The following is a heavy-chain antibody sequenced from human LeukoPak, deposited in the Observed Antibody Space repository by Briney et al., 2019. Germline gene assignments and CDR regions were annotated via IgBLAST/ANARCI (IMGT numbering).Heavy chain of an antibody. V-gene: IGHV4-4*07. CDR3: ARGYPGGYCSSTSCYKLMGAFDI. CDR2: IYTSGST. CDR1: GGSISSYY. D-gene: IGHD2-2*02. J-gene: IGHJ3*02. Sequence: PSETLSLTCTVSGGSISSYYWSWIRQPAGKGLEWIGRIYTSGSTNYNPSLKSRVTMSVDTSKNQFSLKLSSVTAADTAVYYCARGYPGGYCSSTSCYKLMGAFDIWGQGTMVTVSS.